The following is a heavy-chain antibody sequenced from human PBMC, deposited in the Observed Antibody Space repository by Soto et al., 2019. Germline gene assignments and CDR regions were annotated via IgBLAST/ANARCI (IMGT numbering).Heavy chain of an antibody. CDR3: ARKTSNWFDP. CDR2: IWYDGSNK. J-gene: IGHJ5*02. CDR1: RFTFSSYD. Sequence: QVQLVESGGGVVQPGRSLRLSCAASRFTFSSYDMHWVRQAPAKGLEWVALIWYDGSNKYYADSVKGRFTISRDNPKNRLYLKMNSRQAEDTAVYYCARKTSNWFDPWGQGTLVTVSS. V-gene: IGHV3-33*01.